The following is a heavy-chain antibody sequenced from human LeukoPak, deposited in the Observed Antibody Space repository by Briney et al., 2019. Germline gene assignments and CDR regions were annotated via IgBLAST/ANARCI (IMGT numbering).Heavy chain of an antibody. Sequence: SETLSLTCTVSGASISSGTYFWSWIRQPPGEGLEWIGYIYHTGSTYYNPSLKGRVTISVDRSKNQFSLNLNFVTAADTALYYCARGDGSGSGRWFDPWGQGTLITVSS. D-gene: IGHD3-10*01. V-gene: IGHV4-30-2*01. CDR2: IYHTGST. J-gene: IGHJ5*02. CDR1: GASISSGTYF. CDR3: ARGDGSGSGRWFDP.